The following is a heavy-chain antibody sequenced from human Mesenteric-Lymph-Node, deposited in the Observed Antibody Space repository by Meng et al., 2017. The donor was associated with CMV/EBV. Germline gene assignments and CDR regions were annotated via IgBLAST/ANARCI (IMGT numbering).Heavy chain of an antibody. CDR2: IISSGDST. D-gene: IGHD3-10*01. V-gene: IGHV3-20*03. CDR1: GFTFSSYA. CDR3: ARGDLGVWFDP. Sequence: SFIASGFTFSSYAMSWVRQAPGKGLEWVAGIISSGDSTSYGESVKGRFTITRDNAKNSLYLEMNSLRAEDTAFYYCARGDLGVWFDPWGRGTLVTVSS. J-gene: IGHJ5*02.